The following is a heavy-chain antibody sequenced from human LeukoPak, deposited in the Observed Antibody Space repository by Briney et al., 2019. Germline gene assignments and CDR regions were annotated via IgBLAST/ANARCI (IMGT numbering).Heavy chain of an antibody. J-gene: IGHJ4*02. CDR1: GFTFSSYA. Sequence: SGGSLRLSCAASGFTFSSYAVSWVRQAPGVGLEWVSTISGRGGSTFYADSVKGRFTISRDNSKNSLYLQMNSLRAEDTAVYYCARDNGVATSWGQGTLVTVSS. D-gene: IGHD5-12*01. V-gene: IGHV3-23*01. CDR2: ISGRGGST. CDR3: ARDNGVATS.